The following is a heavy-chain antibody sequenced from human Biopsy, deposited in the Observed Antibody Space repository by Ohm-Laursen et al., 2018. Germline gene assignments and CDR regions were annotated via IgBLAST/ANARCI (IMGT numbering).Heavy chain of an antibody. D-gene: IGHD6-25*01. CDR3: ARDGAAGYGLDV. Sequence: SLRLSCAASGFTFSSYGMHWVRQAPGKGLEWVAVIWYDGSRQYYADSVKGRFTISRDNSKNTLYLQMNSLRAEDTAVYYCARDGAAGYGLDVWGPGTTVTVSS. V-gene: IGHV3-33*01. CDR2: IWYDGSRQ. CDR1: GFTFSSYG. J-gene: IGHJ6*02.